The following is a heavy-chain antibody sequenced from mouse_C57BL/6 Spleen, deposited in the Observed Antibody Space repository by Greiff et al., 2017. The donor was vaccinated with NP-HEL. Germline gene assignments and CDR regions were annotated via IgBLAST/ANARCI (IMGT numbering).Heavy chain of an antibody. J-gene: IGHJ2*01. Sequence: EVQLQRSGAELVRPGASVKLSCTASGFNIKDDYMHWVKQRPEQGLEWIGWIDPENGDTEYASKFQGKATITADTSSNTAYLQLSSLTSEDTAVYYCTTPSLLRGPGYWGQGTTLTVSS. V-gene: IGHV14-4*01. CDR3: TTPSLLRGPGY. CDR2: IDPENGDT. D-gene: IGHD1-2*01. CDR1: GFNIKDDY.